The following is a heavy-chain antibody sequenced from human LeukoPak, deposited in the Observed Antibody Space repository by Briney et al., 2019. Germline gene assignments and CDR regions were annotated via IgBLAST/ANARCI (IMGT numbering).Heavy chain of an antibody. CDR3: AREGLDS. Sequence: GASVKVSCKASGYTFSSYDINWVRQATGQGLEWMGWMNPNSGNGGYAQKFQGRVTISTITSISTAYMELSSLRSEDTAVYYCAREGLDSWGQGTLVTVSS. CDR2: MNPNSGNG. V-gene: IGHV1-8*03. CDR1: GYTFSSYD. J-gene: IGHJ5*01.